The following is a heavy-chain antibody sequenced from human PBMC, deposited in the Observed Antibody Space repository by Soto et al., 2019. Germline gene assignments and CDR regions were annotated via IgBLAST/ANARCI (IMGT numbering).Heavy chain of an antibody. V-gene: IGHV4-59*01. J-gene: IGHJ4*02. CDR1: GGSISSYY. D-gene: IGHD3-22*01. CDR3: ARAAVDDSSGYYYGFDY. Sequence: SETLSLTCTVSGGSISSYYWSWMRQPPGKGLEWIGYIYYSGSTNYNPSLKSRVTISVDTSKNQFSLKLSSVTAADTAVYYCARAAVDDSSGYYYGFDYWGQGTLVTVSS. CDR2: IYYSGST.